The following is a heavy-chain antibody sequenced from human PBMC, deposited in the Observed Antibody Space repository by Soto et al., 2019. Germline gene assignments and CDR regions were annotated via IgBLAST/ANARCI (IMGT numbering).Heavy chain of an antibody. J-gene: IGHJ6*02. V-gene: IGHV3-21*01. CDR1: GFTFSTYT. Sequence: GGSLRLSCAASGFTFSTYTMNWVRQAPGKGLEWVSSISGSSGYIYYADSVKGRFTISRDNAKNSLSLQMNSLRAEDTAVYYCARDLYYATSAYYFRHYYYGMDVWGQGTTVTVSS. D-gene: IGHD3-22*01. CDR3: ARDLYYATSAYYFRHYYYGMDV. CDR2: ISGSSGYI.